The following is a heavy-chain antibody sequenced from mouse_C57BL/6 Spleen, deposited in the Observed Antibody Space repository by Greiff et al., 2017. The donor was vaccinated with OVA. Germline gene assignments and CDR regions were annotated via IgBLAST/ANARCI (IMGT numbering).Heavy chain of an antibody. V-gene: IGHV7-1*01. CDR3: ARASHWQGYFDV. Sequence: EVQVVESGGGLVQSGRSLRLSCATSGFTFSDFYMEWVRQAPGKGLEWIAASRNKANDYTTEYSASVKGRFIVSRDTSQSILYLQMNALRAEDTAIYYCARASHWQGYFDVWGTGTTVTVSS. CDR2: SRNKANDYTT. D-gene: IGHD4-1*01. CDR1: GFTFSDFY. J-gene: IGHJ1*03.